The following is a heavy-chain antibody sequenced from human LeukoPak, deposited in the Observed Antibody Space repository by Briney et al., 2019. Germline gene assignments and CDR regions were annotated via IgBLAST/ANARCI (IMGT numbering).Heavy chain of an antibody. CDR2: IYYSGST. J-gene: IGHJ6*02. CDR3: ARSYSSSWSNYYYYGMDV. CDR1: GGSISSYY. D-gene: IGHD6-13*01. Sequence: PSETLSLTCTVSGGSISSYYWSWIRQPPGKGLEWIGYIYYSGSTNYNPSLKSRVTISVDTSKNQFSLKLSSATAADTAVYYCARSYSSSWSNYYYYGMDVWGQGTTVTVSS. V-gene: IGHV4-59*01.